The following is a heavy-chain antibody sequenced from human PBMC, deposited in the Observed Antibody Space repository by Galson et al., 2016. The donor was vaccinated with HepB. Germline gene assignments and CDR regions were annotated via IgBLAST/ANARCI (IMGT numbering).Heavy chain of an antibody. CDR1: GLTFGSYD. Sequence: SLRLSCAASGLTFGSYDMHWVRQRTGKGLEWVAGIGSVGFGGTCYAGSVKGRFTISRENAKNSLFLQMNSLRAGDTALYYCTRSGDGYNFDFWGQGILVIVSS. CDR3: TRSGDGYNFDF. CDR2: IGSVGFGGT. J-gene: IGHJ4*02. D-gene: IGHD5-24*01. V-gene: IGHV3-13*01.